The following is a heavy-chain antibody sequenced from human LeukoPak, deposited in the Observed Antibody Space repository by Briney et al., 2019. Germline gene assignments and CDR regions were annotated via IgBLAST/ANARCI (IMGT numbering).Heavy chain of an antibody. Sequence: GGSLRLSCAASGFTFSSYGMHWVRQAPGKGLEWVAVISYDGSNKYYADSVKGRFTISRDNSKNTLYLQMNSLRAEDTAVYYCAKVLRSYDAFDIWGQGTMVAVSS. CDR3: AKVLRSYDAFDI. J-gene: IGHJ3*02. D-gene: IGHD5/OR15-5a*01. CDR1: GFTFSSYG. V-gene: IGHV3-30*18. CDR2: ISYDGSNK.